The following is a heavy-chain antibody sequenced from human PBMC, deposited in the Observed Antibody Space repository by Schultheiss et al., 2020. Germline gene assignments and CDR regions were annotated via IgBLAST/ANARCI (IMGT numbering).Heavy chain of an antibody. Sequence: GGSLRLSCAASGFTFSSYGMHWVRQAPGKGLEWVAVIWYDGSNKYYADSVKGRFTISRDNSKNTLYLQMNSLRAEDTAVYYCARDARKFDGAHGNGMDVWGQGTTVTVSS. V-gene: IGHV3-33*01. CDR1: GFTFSSYG. CDR3: ARDARKFDGAHGNGMDV. J-gene: IGHJ6*02. D-gene: IGHD4-17*01. CDR2: IWYDGSNK.